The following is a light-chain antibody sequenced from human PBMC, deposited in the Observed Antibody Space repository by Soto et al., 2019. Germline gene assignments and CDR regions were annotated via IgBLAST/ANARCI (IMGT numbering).Light chain of an antibody. CDR1: QGISNS. J-gene: IGKJ4*01. CDR3: QKYDSALLT. V-gene: IGKV1-27*01. Sequence: DFQMTQSPSSLSASVGDRVTITCRASQGISNSLAWYQQKPGKVPKLLIYAASTLQSGVPSRFSGSGSGTDFTLTISSLQPEDVASYFCQKYDSALLTFGGGTKVEIK. CDR2: AAS.